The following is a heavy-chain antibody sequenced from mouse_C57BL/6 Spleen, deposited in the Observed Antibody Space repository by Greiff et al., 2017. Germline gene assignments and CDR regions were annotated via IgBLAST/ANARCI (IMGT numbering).Heavy chain of an antibody. Sequence: QVQLQQPGAELVMPGASVKLSCKASGYTFTSYWMHWVKQRPGQGLEWIGEIDPSDSYTNYNQKFKGKSTLTVDKSSSTAYMQLSSLTSEDSAVYYCARPDVGFAYWGQGTLVTVSA. J-gene: IGHJ3*01. CDR1: GYTFTSYW. CDR2: IDPSDSYT. V-gene: IGHV1-69*01. CDR3: ARPDVGFAY.